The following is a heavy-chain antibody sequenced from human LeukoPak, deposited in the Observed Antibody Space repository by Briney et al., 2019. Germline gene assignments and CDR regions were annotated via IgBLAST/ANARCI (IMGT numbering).Heavy chain of an antibody. V-gene: IGHV1-18*01. Sequence: ASLKVSCKASGYTFSSYGISWVRQAPGQGLEWMGWISAYNGNTNFAQEFQGRVTMTTDTSTSTASMELRSLRSDDTAVYYCARDQGIYNHRIIDSWGQVTLVTVSS. D-gene: IGHD5-12*01. CDR3: ARDQGIYNHRIIDS. J-gene: IGHJ4*02. CDR1: GYTFSSYG. CDR2: ISAYNGNT.